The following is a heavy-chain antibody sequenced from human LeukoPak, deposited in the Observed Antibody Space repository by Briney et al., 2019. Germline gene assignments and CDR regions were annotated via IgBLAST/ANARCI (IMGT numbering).Heavy chain of an antibody. J-gene: IGHJ4*02. CDR2: IYPGDSDT. D-gene: IGHD3-10*01. CDR3: ARRYYYGSGSYLFDY. Sequence: GESLKISCKASGYSFTSYWIGWVRQMPGKGLEWMGIIYPGDSDTRYSPSFQGQVTISADKSISTAYLQWSSLKASDTAMYYCARRYYYGSGSYLFDYWGQGTLVTVSS. CDR1: GYSFTSYW. V-gene: IGHV5-51*01.